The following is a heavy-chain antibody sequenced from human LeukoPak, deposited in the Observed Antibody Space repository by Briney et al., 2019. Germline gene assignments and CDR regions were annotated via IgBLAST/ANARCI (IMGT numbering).Heavy chain of an antibody. CDR2: ISGSGGST. J-gene: IGHJ4*02. D-gene: IGHD3-22*01. CDR3: AKDEGYDSSGYYYFDY. CDR1: GFTFSSYA. V-gene: IGHV3-23*01. Sequence: AGGSLRLSCAASGFTFSSYAMSWVRQARGKGLEWVSAISGSGGSTYYADSVKGRFTISRDNSKNTPYLQMNSLRAEDTAVYYCAKDEGYDSSGYYYFDYWGQGTLVTVSS.